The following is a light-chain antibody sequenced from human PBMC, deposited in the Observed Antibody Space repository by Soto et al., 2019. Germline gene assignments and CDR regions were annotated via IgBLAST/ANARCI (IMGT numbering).Light chain of an antibody. Sequence: DIVMTQSPLSLSVTPGQPASISCKSSQSLLNSGGKTYFYWYLQKPGQPPQLLIYEVFKRFSGVPDRVSGSGSETDFTLYISRVEAEDVGFYYCLQTTQFPWTFGQGTKVEIK. V-gene: IGKV2D-29*01. CDR3: LQTTQFPWT. CDR2: EVF. CDR1: QSLLNSGGKTY. J-gene: IGKJ1*01.